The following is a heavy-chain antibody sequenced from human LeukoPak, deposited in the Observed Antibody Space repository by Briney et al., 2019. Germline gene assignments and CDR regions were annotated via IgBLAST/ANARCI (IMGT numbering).Heavy chain of an antibody. CDR3: AKSGAIGTSVDYYFDY. CDR1: GFTLSSYA. V-gene: IGHV3-23*01. D-gene: IGHD1-26*01. J-gene: IGHJ4*02. Sequence: GGSLRLSCAASGFTLSSYAVSWVRQAPGKGLGWVSTISGSGGSTYYADSVKGRFTISRDNSKNTLYLQMNSLRAEDTAVYYCAKSGAIGTSVDYYFDYWGQGTLVTVSS. CDR2: ISGSGGST.